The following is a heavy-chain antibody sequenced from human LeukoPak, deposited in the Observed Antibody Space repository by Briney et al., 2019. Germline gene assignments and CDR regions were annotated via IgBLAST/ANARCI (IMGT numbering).Heavy chain of an antibody. CDR2: IDPGDGST. CDR1: GYTFTNYH. V-gene: IGHV1-46*01. Sequence: ASVKVSCKASGYTFTNYHIHWVRQAPGQGLEWMAIIDPGDGSTTYAQKFQGRVTMARDTSTNTVFIELSSLTSEDTAVYYCVRDRFGSWSPGDYWGQGTLVTVSS. D-gene: IGHD6-13*01. CDR3: VRDRFGSWSPGDY. J-gene: IGHJ4*02.